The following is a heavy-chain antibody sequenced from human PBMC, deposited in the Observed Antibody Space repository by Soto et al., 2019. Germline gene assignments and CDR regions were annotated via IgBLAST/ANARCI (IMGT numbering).Heavy chain of an antibody. V-gene: IGHV3-33*08. CDR2: IWYDGSNK. Sequence: GGSLRLSCAASGFTFSSYGMHWVRQAPGKGLEWVAVIWYDGSNKYYADSVKGRFTISRDNSKNTLYLQMNSLRAEDTAVDYCARDPVPYSHRGAFDIWGQGTMVTVSS. J-gene: IGHJ3*02. CDR1: GFTFSSYG. D-gene: IGHD3-10*01. CDR3: ARDPVPYSHRGAFDI.